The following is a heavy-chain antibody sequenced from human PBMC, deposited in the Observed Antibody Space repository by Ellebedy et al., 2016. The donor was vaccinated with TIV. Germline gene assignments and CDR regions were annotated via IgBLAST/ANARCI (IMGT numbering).Heavy chain of an antibody. V-gene: IGHV3-23*01. CDR3: AKGTSSGFNYDRVGFEY. J-gene: IGHJ4*02. CDR2: VSGGGDNT. D-gene: IGHD3-22*01. CDR1: GFTFSSFA. Sequence: GGSLRLSCAASGFTFSSFAMHWVRQAPGKGLEWLSVVSGGGDNTYPEGSVKGRSTITRDNSKNTLYLQLDRLRAEDTAVYYCAKGTSSGFNYDRVGFEYWGQGALVTVSS.